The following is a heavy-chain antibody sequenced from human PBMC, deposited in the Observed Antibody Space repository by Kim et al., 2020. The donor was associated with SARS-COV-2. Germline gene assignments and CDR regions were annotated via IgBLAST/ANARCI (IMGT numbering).Heavy chain of an antibody. V-gene: IGHV3-48*03. Sequence: GGSLTLSCAASGFTFSSYEMDWVRQAPGKGLEWISYIPPRGTTYYAGSVKGRFTISRDNAKNTLHLQMDNLRADDTAAYYCTREFEEEAHHTSGYGAFNIWGHGTMVTVSP. J-gene: IGHJ3*02. CDR1: GFTFSSYE. CDR3: TREFEEEAHHTSGYGAFNI. CDR2: IPPRGTT. D-gene: IGHD3-22*01.